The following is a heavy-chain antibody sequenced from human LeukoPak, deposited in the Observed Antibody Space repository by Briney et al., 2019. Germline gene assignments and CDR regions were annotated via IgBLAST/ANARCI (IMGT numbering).Heavy chain of an antibody. V-gene: IGHV3-21*01. CDR2: ISSSSSYI. J-gene: IGHJ4*02. Sequence: PGGSLRLSCAASGFTFSSFSMNWVRQAPGKGLEWVSSISSSSSYIYYADSVKGRFTISRDNAKDSLYLQMNSLRAEDTAVYYCARDPAYCGGTNCYFDSWGQGILVTVSS. CDR3: ARDPAYCGGTNCYFDS. D-gene: IGHD2-21*01. CDR1: GFTFSSFS.